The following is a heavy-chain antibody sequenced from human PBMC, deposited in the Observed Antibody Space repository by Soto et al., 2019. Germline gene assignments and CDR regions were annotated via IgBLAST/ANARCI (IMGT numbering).Heavy chain of an antibody. J-gene: IGHJ3*02. Sequence: SVKVSCEASGGTFSSYAISWVRQAPEQGLEWMGGIIPIFGTANYAQKFQGRVTITADESTSTAYMELSSLRSEDTAVYYCARDWRTYYDSSGYPRDAFDIWGQGTMVTVSS. V-gene: IGHV1-69*13. D-gene: IGHD3-22*01. CDR1: GGTFSSYA. CDR2: IIPIFGTA. CDR3: ARDWRTYYDSSGYPRDAFDI.